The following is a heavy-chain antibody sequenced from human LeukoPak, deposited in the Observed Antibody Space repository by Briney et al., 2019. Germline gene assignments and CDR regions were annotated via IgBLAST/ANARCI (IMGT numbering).Heavy chain of an antibody. J-gene: IGHJ6*02. V-gene: IGHV4-59*01. CDR2: IYYSGST. CDR3: ARVQLLTGYYKRPYYYYGMDV. D-gene: IGHD3-9*01. CDR1: GGSISSYY. Sequence: SETLSLTCTVSGGSISSYYWSWIRQPPGKGLEWIGYIYYSGSTNYNPSLKSRVTISVDTSKNQFSLKLSSVTAADTAVYYCARVQLLTGYYKRPYYYYGMDVWGQGTTVTVSS.